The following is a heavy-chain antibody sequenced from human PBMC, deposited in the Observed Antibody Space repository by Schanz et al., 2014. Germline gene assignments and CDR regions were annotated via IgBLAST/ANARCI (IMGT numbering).Heavy chain of an antibody. D-gene: IGHD2-21*01. CDR2: ISYDGSKK. Sequence: QVQLVESGGGVVQPGRSLRLSCAASGFMFSSYGMHWVRQAPGKGLEWVGVISYDGSKKSYADSVKGRFTISRDNSKNTLYLQMKSLRAEDTAVYYCARDGYSVVVISPTESFDIWGQGTMVTVSP. CDR3: ARDGYSVVVISPTESFDI. J-gene: IGHJ3*02. V-gene: IGHV3-33*08. CDR1: GFMFSSYG.